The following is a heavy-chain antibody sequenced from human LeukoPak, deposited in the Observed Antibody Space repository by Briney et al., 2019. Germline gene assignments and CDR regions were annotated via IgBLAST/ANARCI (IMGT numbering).Heavy chain of an antibody. Sequence: GRSLRLSCTASGFTFGDYAMSWFRQAPGKGLEWVSYISSSSSTIYYADSVKGRFTISRDNAKNSLYLQMNSLRDEDTAVYYCARAKYYYDSSGYYSFDYWGQGTLVTVSS. V-gene: IGHV3-48*02. J-gene: IGHJ4*02. CDR2: ISSSSSTI. CDR1: GFTFGDYA. CDR3: ARAKYYYDSSGYYSFDY. D-gene: IGHD3-22*01.